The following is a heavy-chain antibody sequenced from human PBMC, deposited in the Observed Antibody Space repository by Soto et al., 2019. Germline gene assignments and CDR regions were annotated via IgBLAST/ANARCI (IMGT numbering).Heavy chain of an antibody. CDR1: GGSISSSSYY. CDR2: IYYSGST. D-gene: IGHD2-15*01. Sequence: QLQLQESGPGLVKPSETLSLTCTVSGGSISSSSYYCVWIRQPPGKGLEWIGSIYYSGSTYYNPSLKSRVTISVDTSKNQFSLKLSSVTAADTAVYYCARRVGGYCSGGSCYSFDYWGQGTLVTVSS. CDR3: ARRVGGYCSGGSCYSFDY. V-gene: IGHV4-39*01. J-gene: IGHJ4*02.